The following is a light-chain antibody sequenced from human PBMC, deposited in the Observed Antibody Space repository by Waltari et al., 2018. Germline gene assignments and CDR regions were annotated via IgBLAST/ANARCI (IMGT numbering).Light chain of an antibody. V-gene: IGLV3-25*03. CDR1: ALPKQY. Sequence: SYELTQPPSVSVSPGQTARITCSGDALPKQYAYWYQQRQGQAPVLVIYKDTERPSGIPERFSGSSSGTTVTLTISGVQAEDEADYYCQSADRGGTYVIFGGGTKLTVL. CDR2: KDT. CDR3: QSADRGGTYVI. J-gene: IGLJ2*01.